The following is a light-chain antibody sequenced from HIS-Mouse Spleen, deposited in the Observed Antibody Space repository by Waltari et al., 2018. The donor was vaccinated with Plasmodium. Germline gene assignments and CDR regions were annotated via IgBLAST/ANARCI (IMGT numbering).Light chain of an antibody. CDR3: QQYGSSPYT. CDR2: GAS. Sequence: EIVLTQSPGTLSLSPGERANLPCRASQRVSSSYLAWYQQKPGQAPRLLIYGASSRATGIPDRFSGSGSGTDFTLTISRLEPEDFAVYYCQQYGSSPYTFGQGTKLEIK. V-gene: IGKV3-20*01. J-gene: IGKJ2*01. CDR1: QRVSSSY.